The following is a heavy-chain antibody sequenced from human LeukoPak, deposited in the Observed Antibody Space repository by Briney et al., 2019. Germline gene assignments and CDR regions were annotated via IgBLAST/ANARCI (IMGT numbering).Heavy chain of an antibody. CDR2: ISASAFSA. CDR1: GFTFNTYA. Sequence: GGSLRLSCVASGFTFNTYAMSWVRQAPGKGLEWVSGISASAFSAYYADSAKGRFTISRDNSKNTLPLQMTSLRADDTAVYYCAKDDSWSLDHFDSWGQGTLVTVSS. D-gene: IGHD4-11*01. J-gene: IGHJ4*02. CDR3: AKDDSWSLDHFDS. V-gene: IGHV3-23*01.